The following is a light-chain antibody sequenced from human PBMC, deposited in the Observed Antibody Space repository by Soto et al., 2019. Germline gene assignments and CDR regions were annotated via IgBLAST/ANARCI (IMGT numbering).Light chain of an antibody. V-gene: IGKV4-1*01. CDR3: QQYYSAPFT. Sequence: DIVMTQSPDSLAVSLGERANINCKSSQSVLYSSNNNNCLAWYQQKPGQPPKLLIYWAFTRESGVPDRFSGRGAGTDFTLTISSLQAEDVAVYYCQQYYSAPFTFGPGTKVDSK. J-gene: IGKJ3*01. CDR2: WAF. CDR1: QSVLYSSNNNNC.